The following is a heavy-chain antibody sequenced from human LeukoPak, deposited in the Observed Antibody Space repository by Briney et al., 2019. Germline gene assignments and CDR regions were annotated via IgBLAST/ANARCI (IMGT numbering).Heavy chain of an antibody. CDR1: GGTFSSYA. V-gene: IGHV1-69*04. CDR2: IIPIFGIA. J-gene: IGHJ6*02. Sequence: SVKVSCKASGGTFSSYAISWVRQAPGQGFEWMGRIIPIFGIANYAQKFQGRVTITADKSTSTAYMELSSLRSEDTAVYYRARELGYCSSTSCSTKYGMDVWGQGTTVTVSS. CDR3: ARELGYCSSTSCSTKYGMDV. D-gene: IGHD2-2*02.